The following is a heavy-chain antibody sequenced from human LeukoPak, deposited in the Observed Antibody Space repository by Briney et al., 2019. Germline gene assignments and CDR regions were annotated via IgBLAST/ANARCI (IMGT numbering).Heavy chain of an antibody. V-gene: IGHV3-23*01. Sequence: ASVKVSCKASGGTFSSYAMSWVRQAPGKGLEWVSAISGSGGSTYYADSVKGRFTISRDNSKNTLYLQMNSLRAEDTAVYYCAKTPGIAAAGTNNYFDYWGQGTLVTVSS. D-gene: IGHD6-13*01. CDR2: ISGSGGST. CDR1: GGTFSSYA. CDR3: AKTPGIAAAGTNNYFDY. J-gene: IGHJ4*02.